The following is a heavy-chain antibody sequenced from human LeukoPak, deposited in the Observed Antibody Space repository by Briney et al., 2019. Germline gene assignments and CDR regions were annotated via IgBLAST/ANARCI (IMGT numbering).Heavy chain of an antibody. CDR1: GFTFSSTW. CDR3: ARRAGGYSHSYDY. Sequence: PGGSLRLSCTASGFTFSSTWMHWVRQAPGKGLVWVSRINSDGSSTIYADSVKGRFTISRDNAKNTLYLQMNNLRADDTAVYYCARRAGGYSHSYDYWGQGTLVTVSS. V-gene: IGHV3-74*01. J-gene: IGHJ4*02. CDR2: INSDGSST. D-gene: IGHD4-23*01.